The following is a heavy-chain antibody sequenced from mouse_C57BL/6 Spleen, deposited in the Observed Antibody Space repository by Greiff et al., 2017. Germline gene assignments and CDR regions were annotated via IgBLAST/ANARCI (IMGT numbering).Heavy chain of an antibody. J-gene: IGHJ2*01. V-gene: IGHV14-4*01. CDR1: GFNIKDDY. Sequence: VQLKESGAELVRPGASVKLSCTASGFNIKDDYMHWVKQRPEQGLEWIGWIDPENGDTEYASKFQGKATITADTSSNTAYLQLSSLTSEDTAVYYCTTPEGPRDYGGKGTTLTVSS. CDR3: TTPEGPRDY. CDR2: IDPENGDT.